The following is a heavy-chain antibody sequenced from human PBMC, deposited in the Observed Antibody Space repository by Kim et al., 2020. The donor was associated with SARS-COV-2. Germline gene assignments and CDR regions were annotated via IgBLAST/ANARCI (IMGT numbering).Heavy chain of an antibody. V-gene: IGHV3-30*09. CDR1: GFTFSRYA. CDR3: TKDQYGSVSTATGMDV. J-gene: IGHJ6*01. CDR2: IRDDGSGQ. D-gene: IGHD3-10*01. Sequence: GGSLRLSCAASGFTFSRYAMHWVRQAPGKGLEWLAHIRDDGSGQYYADSVKGRFAISRDNSKNMLYLQINRLRAEDTAVFYCTKDQYGSVSTATGMDVWG.